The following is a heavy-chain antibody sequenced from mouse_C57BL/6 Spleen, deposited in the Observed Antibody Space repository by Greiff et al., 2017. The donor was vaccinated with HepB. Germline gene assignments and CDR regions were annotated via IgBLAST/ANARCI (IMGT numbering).Heavy chain of an antibody. J-gene: IGHJ2*01. Sequence: LVESGAELVRPGASVTLSCKASGYTFTDYEMHWVKQTPVHGLEWIGAIDPETGGTAYNQKFKGKAILTADKSSSTAYMELRSLTSEDSAVYYCTRIMIYGNYPDFDYWGQGTTLTVSS. V-gene: IGHV1-15*01. CDR1: GYTFTDYE. CDR3: TRIMIYGNYPDFDY. D-gene: IGHD2-1*01. CDR2: IDPETGGT.